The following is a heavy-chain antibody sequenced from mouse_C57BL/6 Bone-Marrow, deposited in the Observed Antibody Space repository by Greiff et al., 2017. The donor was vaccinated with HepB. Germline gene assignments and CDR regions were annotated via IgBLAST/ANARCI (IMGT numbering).Heavy chain of an antibody. Sequence: QVQLQQPGAELVMPWASVKLSCKASGYTFTSYWMHWVKQRPGQGLEWIGEIDPSDSYTNYNQKFKGKSTLTVDKSSSTAYMQLSSLTSEDSAVYYCARRTAQATGAMDYWGQGTSVTVSS. D-gene: IGHD3-2*02. CDR2: IDPSDSYT. CDR3: ARRTAQATGAMDY. J-gene: IGHJ4*01. V-gene: IGHV1-69*01. CDR1: GYTFTSYW.